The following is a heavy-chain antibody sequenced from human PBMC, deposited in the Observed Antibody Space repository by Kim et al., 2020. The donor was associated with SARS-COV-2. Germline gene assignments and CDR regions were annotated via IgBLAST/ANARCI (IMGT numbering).Heavy chain of an antibody. Sequence: KFRGRVTMTEDTSTDTAYMELSSLRSEDTAVYYCATFPAMVYAIPDAFDIWGQGTMVTVSS. D-gene: IGHD2-8*01. J-gene: IGHJ3*02. V-gene: IGHV1-24*01. CDR3: ATFPAMVYAIPDAFDI.